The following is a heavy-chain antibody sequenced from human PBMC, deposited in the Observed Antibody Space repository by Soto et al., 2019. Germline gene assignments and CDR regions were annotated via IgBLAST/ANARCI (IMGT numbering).Heavy chain of an antibody. CDR2: INAGNGNT. J-gene: IGHJ4*02. V-gene: IGHV1-3*01. D-gene: IGHD2-2*01. CDR3: ARDIYCSSTSCPADY. CDR1: GYTYTSYA. Sequence: ASVKVYCKASGYTYTSYAMHWVRQAPGQRLEWMGWINAGNGNTKYSQKFQGRVTITRDTSASTAYMELSSLRSEDTAVYYCARDIYCSSTSCPADYWGQGTLVTGSS.